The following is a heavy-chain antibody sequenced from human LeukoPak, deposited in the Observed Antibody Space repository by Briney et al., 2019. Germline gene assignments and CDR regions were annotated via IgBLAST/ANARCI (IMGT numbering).Heavy chain of an antibody. CDR2: ISSRGSSI. CDR3: ARGLNFDY. J-gene: IGHJ4*02. V-gene: IGHV3-11*04. CDR1: GFTFSDYY. Sequence: KPGGSLRLSCAASGFTFSDYYMSCVRQAPGKGLEWVSYISSRGSSIYYADSMKGRFTISRDDAKKSLHLQVNSLRADDTAVYYCARGLNFDYWGQGTLVTVSS.